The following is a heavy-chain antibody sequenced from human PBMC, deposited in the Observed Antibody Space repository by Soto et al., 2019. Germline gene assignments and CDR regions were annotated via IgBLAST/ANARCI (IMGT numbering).Heavy chain of an antibody. D-gene: IGHD3-3*02. CDR2: IYYSGTS. CDR3: ASLNFISPGCVPPAP. V-gene: IGHV4-39*01. J-gene: IGHJ5*02. CDR1: GGSISDDTYY. Sequence: SETLSLTCTVSGGSISDDTYYWGWIRQPPGKGLEWIGSIYYSGTSSYNPSLESRVTMSVDTSKKQLSLRLRSVTATDTAVYYCASLNFISPGCVPPAPWGTGTLVTVPS.